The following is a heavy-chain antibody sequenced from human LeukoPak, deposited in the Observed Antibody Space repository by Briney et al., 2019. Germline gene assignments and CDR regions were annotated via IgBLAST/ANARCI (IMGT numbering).Heavy chain of an antibody. V-gene: IGHV3-33*06. J-gene: IGHJ6*03. CDR1: GFIFSNFG. Sequence: GGSLRLSCAASGFIFSNFGMHWVRQPPGKGLEWVAIIWYDGSNKYYADSMKGRFTISRDNSKNTLYLQMNNLRAENTAIYYCAKSQGYCSTSSCAIYYHMDVWGKGTTVTVSS. CDR2: IWYDGSNK. CDR3: AKSQGYCSTSSCAIYYHMDV. D-gene: IGHD2-2*01.